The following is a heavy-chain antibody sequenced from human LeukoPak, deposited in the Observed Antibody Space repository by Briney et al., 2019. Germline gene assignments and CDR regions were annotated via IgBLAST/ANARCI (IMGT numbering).Heavy chain of an antibody. Sequence: SETLSLTCTVSGGSISRGGYYWSWIRPHPGKGREWIGYIYYSGSTYYNPSLKSRVTISVDTSKNQFSLKLSSVTAADTAVYYCARCTVVRASAPWFDPWGQGTLVTVSS. D-gene: IGHD4-23*01. V-gene: IGHV4-31*03. CDR3: ARCTVVRASAPWFDP. CDR1: GGSISRGGYY. CDR2: IYYSGST. J-gene: IGHJ5*02.